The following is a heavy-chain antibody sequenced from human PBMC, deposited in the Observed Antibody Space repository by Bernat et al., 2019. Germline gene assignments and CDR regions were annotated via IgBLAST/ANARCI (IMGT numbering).Heavy chain of an antibody. J-gene: IGHJ4*02. CDR2: ISWNSDSI. D-gene: IGHD3-10*01. CDR1: GFTFDDYA. Sequence: EVQLVESGGGVVQPGRSLRLSCTASGFTFDDYAMHWVRQVPGKGLEWVSGISWNSDSIGYADSVKGRFTVSRDNAKNSLYLQMNSLRAEDTAFYYCAKGPVLQWFGDDYLDYWGQGTLVTVSS. CDR3: AKGPVLQWFGDDYLDY. V-gene: IGHV3-9*01.